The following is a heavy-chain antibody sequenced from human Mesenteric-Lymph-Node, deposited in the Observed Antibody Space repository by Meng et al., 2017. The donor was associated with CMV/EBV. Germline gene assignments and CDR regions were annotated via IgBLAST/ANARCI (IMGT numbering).Heavy chain of an antibody. CDR2: IDTNTGNP. CDR1: GYTVNNYA. Sequence: AGYTVNNYALNWLRQAPGQGLEWIGWIDTNTGNPTYGQGCKGRFVFSMDTAVSTAYLQISSLEAEDTAVYFCARDAIAVAGNVGYDFWGQGTLVTVSS. D-gene: IGHD6-13*01. V-gene: IGHV7-4-1*02. CDR3: ARDAIAVAGNVGYDF. J-gene: IGHJ4*02.